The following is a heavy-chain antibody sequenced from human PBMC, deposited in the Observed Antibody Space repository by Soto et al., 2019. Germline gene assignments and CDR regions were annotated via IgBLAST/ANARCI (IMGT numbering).Heavy chain of an antibody. J-gene: IGHJ4*02. D-gene: IGHD1-1*01. CDR1: GFIFRRYG. CDR3: ANDLEP. Sequence: QAQLVESGGGVVQPGTSLRLSCVASGFIFRRYGMHWVRQAPGKGLEWVALISYDGSNKFYADSVKGRLTISRDNSKSTLYLQIISLRAEDTALYYCANDLEPWGQGTLVTVSS. CDR2: ISYDGSNK. V-gene: IGHV3-30*18.